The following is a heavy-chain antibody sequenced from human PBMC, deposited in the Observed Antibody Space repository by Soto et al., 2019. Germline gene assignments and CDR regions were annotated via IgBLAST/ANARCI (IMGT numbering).Heavy chain of an antibody. V-gene: IGHV4-59*08. CDR3: ARHLGYCTNGVCYGSGFAFDI. J-gene: IGHJ3*02. D-gene: IGHD2-8*01. CDR1: GGSISSYY. Sequence: SETLSLTCTVSGGSISSYYWSWIRQPPGKGLEWIGYIYYSGSTNYNPSLKSRVTISVDTSKNQFSLKLSSVTAADTAVYYCARHLGYCTNGVCYGSGFAFDIWGQGTMVTVSS. CDR2: IYYSGST.